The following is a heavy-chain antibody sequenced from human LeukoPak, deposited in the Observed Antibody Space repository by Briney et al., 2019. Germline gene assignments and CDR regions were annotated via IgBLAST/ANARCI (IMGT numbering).Heavy chain of an antibody. V-gene: IGHV3-30*04. CDR3: ARGHLHFDY. Sequence: GGSLRLSCAASGFTFSSYAMHWVRQAPGKGLEWVAVISYDGSNKYYADSVKGRSTISRGNSKNTLYLQMNSLRAEDTAVYYCARGHLHFDYWGQGTLVTVSS. CDR2: ISYDGSNK. CDR1: GFTFSSYA. J-gene: IGHJ4*02.